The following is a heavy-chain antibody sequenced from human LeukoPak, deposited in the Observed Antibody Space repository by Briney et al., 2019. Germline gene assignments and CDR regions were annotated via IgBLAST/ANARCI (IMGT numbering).Heavy chain of an antibody. CDR3: ARDSGNYLDAFDI. D-gene: IGHD1-7*01. J-gene: IGHJ3*02. CDR2: ISGSSDAI. V-gene: IGHV3-23*01. CDR1: GFTFTTFP. Sequence: PGGSLRLSCAASGFTFTTFPMSWVRQAPGKGLEWASTISGSSDAIYYADSVKGRFTISRDNSKNTLYLQMNSLRAEDTAVYYCARDSGNYLDAFDIWGQGTMVTVSS.